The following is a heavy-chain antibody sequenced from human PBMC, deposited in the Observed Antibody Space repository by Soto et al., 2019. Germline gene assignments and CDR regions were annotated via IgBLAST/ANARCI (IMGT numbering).Heavy chain of an antibody. CDR3: ARVGDCSGGSCYYYYYGMDV. Sequence: PSETLSLTCTVSGGSISSYYWSWIRQPPGKGLEWIGYIYYSGSTNYNPSLKSRVTISVDTSKNQFSLKLSSVTAADTAVYHCARVGDCSGGSCYYYYYGMDVWGQGTTVTVSS. V-gene: IGHV4-59*01. D-gene: IGHD2-15*01. CDR2: IYYSGST. J-gene: IGHJ6*02. CDR1: GGSISSYY.